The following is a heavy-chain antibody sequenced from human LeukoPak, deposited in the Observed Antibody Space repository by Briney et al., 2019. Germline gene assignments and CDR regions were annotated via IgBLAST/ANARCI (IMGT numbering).Heavy chain of an antibody. J-gene: IGHJ4*02. D-gene: IGHD4-23*01. CDR3: ACDYGGNPGSYFDY. CDR1: GFTFSSYS. V-gene: IGHV3-21*01. Sequence: GRSLRLSCAASGFTFSSYSMNWVRQAPGKGLEWVSSISSSSSYIYYADSVKGRFTISRDNAKNSLYLQMNSLRAEDTAVYYCACDYGGNPGSYFDYWGQGTLVTVSS. CDR2: ISSSSSYI.